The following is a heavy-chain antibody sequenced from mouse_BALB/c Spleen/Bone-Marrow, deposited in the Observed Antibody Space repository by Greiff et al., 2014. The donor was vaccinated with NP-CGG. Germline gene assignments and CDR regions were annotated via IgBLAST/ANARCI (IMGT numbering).Heavy chain of an antibody. Sequence: QVQLQQSGAELVRPGTSVKVSCKASGYAFTNYLIEWVKQRPGQGLEWIGMINPGSGGTNYNEKFKGKATLTADKSSSTAYMQLSSLTSDDSAVYFCARRYGSYFDYWGQGTTLTVSS. V-gene: IGHV1-54*01. CDR3: ARRYGSYFDY. D-gene: IGHD1-2*01. CDR2: INPGSGGT. J-gene: IGHJ2*01. CDR1: GYAFTNYL.